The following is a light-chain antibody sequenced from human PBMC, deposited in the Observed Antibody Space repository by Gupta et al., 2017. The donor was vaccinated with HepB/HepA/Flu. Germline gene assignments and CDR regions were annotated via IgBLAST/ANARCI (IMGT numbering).Light chain of an antibody. CDR1: QRISSY. J-gene: IGKJ4*01. Sequence: IQMTQSPSSLSASVGDRVTITCRASQRISSYLDWYQQKPGKVPKLLIYAATSVKSGVPSRFSGSGSGTDFTLTISSRQPEDFATYYCQQSYSTPVTFGGGTKVEIK. V-gene: IGKV1-39*01. CDR2: AAT. CDR3: QQSYSTPVT.